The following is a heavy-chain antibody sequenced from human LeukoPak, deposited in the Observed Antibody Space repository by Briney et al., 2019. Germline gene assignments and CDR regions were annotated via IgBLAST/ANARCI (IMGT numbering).Heavy chain of an antibody. CDR3: VKVGGIYSSDF. V-gene: IGHV3-72*01. CDR2: TRNKVNRYTT. D-gene: IGHD2-15*01. Sequence: PGGSLRLSCAGSGFTFSDYYMDWVRQAPGKGLEWVGRTRNKVNRYTTEYAASVKGRFIISRDGSKNSLYLQMSSLKTEDTAVYYCVKVGGIYSSDFWGQGTLVTVSS. CDR1: GFTFSDYY. J-gene: IGHJ4*02.